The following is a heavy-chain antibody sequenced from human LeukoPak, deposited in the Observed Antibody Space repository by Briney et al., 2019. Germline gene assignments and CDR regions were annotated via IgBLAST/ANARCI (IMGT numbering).Heavy chain of an antibody. CDR2: IYQSKYT. D-gene: IGHD3-22*01. J-gene: IGHJ2*01. V-gene: IGHV4-34*01. CDR3: ARPAKNTMIVDWYFDL. CDR1: GVSFSGNY. Sequence: ASETLSLTCGVRGVSFSGNYWSWIRQSPGKGLEWIGEIYQSKYTTYNPSLKSRVTMSVDTSKNQFSLKLTSVTAADTAVYYCARPAKNTMIVDWYFDLWGRGTLVTVSS.